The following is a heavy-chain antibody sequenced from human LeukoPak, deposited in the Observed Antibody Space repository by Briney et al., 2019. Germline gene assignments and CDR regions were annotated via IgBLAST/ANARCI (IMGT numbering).Heavy chain of an antibody. CDR3: ARDSGSYYDRLDC. D-gene: IGHD3-22*01. CDR1: GFAFSDYS. V-gene: IGHV3-48*01. Sequence: GGSLRLSCSASGFAFSDYSLNWVRQAPGKGLEWVSYISVSGATVYCADSVKGRFTISRDNARNSLYLQMNSLRAEDTAVYYCARDSGSYYDRLDCWGQGTLVTVSS. CDR2: ISVSGATV. J-gene: IGHJ4*02.